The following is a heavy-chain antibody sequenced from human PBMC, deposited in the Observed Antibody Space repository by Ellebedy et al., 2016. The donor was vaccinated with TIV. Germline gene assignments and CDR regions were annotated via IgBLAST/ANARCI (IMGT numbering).Heavy chain of an antibody. Sequence: GESLKISCAASGFTFSSYNMNWVRQAPGKGLEWISYISTSTNNIYYADSVKGRFTISRDNSKNTLYLQMNSLRAEDTAVYYCAKDKGDGGFYGDYGNWFDPWGQGTLVTVSS. CDR3: AKDKGDGGFYGDYGNWFDP. D-gene: IGHD4-17*01. V-gene: IGHV3-48*01. CDR1: GFTFSSYN. J-gene: IGHJ5*02. CDR2: ISTSTNNI.